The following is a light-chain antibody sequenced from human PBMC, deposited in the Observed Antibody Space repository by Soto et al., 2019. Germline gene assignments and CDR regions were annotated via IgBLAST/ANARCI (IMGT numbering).Light chain of an antibody. J-gene: IGKJ1*01. CDR1: QSVSSSY. V-gene: IGKV3-20*01. Sequence: EIVLTQSPGTLSLAPGERATLSCRASQSVSSSYLAWYQQKPGQAPRLLIYGASSRATGIPDRFSGSGSGTDFTLTISRLEPEDFAVYYCQQYGSSHLTFGQGTKVELK. CDR3: QQYGSSHLT. CDR2: GAS.